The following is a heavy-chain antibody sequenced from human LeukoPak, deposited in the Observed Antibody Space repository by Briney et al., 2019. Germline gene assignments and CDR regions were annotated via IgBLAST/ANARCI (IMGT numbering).Heavy chain of an antibody. Sequence: GASVKVSCKASGGTFSSYAISWVRQAPGQGLEWMGGIIPIFGTANYAQKFQGRVTITADKSTSTAYMELSSLRSEDTAVYYCARGEDSRKEDAFDIWGQGTMVTVSS. CDR3: ARGEDSRKEDAFDI. J-gene: IGHJ3*02. CDR2: IIPIFGTA. V-gene: IGHV1-69*06. D-gene: IGHD6-6*01. CDR1: GGTFSSYA.